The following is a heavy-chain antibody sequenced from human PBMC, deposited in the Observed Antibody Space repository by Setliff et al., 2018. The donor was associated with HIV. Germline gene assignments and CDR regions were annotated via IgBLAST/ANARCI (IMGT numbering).Heavy chain of an antibody. CDR2: INYDEASA. J-gene: IGHJ4*02. V-gene: IGHV3-30*02. CDR1: GFTFTSYG. D-gene: IGHD3-22*01. CDR3: AKDRYYDSSGSPFDY. Sequence: TGGSLRLSCAASGFTFTSYGLHWFRQAPGKGLEWVAFINYDEASAYYADSVKGRFTISRDNSKNTLYLQMNSLRAEDTAVYYCAKDRYYDSSGSPFDYWGQGTLVTVSS.